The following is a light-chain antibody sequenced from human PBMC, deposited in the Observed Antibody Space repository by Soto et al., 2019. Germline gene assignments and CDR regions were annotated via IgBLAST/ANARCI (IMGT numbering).Light chain of an antibody. CDR1: QSISNW. CDR3: QHYYSS. V-gene: IGKV1-5*03. CDR2: KAS. J-gene: IGKJ1*01. Sequence: DIQMTQSPSTLSASLGDRVTITCRASQSISNWLAWYHQKPGKAPKLLIYKASSLESGVPSRFSGSGSGTEFTLNISGLQPDDFATYNCQHYYSSFGKGTKVEIK.